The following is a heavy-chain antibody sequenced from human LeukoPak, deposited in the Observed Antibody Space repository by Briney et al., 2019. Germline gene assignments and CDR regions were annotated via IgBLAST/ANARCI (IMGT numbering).Heavy chain of an antibody. J-gene: IGHJ4*02. Sequence: GRSLRLSCAASGFTFSSYGMHWVRQAPGKVLEWVASIRSDGSDKKYADSVKGQFTISRDNSKSTLNLQMNSLRPEDTAVYYCAKSQVTGWYDFDYWGQGTLVIVSS. CDR2: IRSDGSDK. D-gene: IGHD6-19*01. V-gene: IGHV3-30*02. CDR3: AKSQVTGWYDFDY. CDR1: GFTFSSYG.